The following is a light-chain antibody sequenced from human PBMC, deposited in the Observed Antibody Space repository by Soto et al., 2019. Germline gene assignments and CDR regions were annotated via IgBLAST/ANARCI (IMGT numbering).Light chain of an antibody. CDR3: VSYTTSASYV. CDR1: SSDVGNYIF. CDR2: DIN. V-gene: IGLV2-14*01. Sequence: QSVLTQPAAVSGSPGQSITISCTGTSSDVGNYIFVSWYRQHPGKAPKLMIYDINNRPSGVSNRFSGSKSGNTASLTISGLQAEDEADYYCVSYTTSASYVFGTGTKVT. J-gene: IGLJ1*01.